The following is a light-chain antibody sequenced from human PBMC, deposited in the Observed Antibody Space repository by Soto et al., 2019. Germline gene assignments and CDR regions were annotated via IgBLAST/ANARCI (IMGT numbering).Light chain of an antibody. J-gene: IGLJ1*01. CDR2: EVS. CDR3: SSYTGNNTLYV. Sequence: SALTQPASVSGSPGQSITISCTATSSDVGDYNSVSWYQQHPGKAPKLIIYEVSNRPSGLSNRFSGSKSGNTASLTISGLQAEDEADYYCSSYTGNNTLYVFGHGTKVTVL. CDR1: SSDVGDYNS. V-gene: IGLV2-14*01.